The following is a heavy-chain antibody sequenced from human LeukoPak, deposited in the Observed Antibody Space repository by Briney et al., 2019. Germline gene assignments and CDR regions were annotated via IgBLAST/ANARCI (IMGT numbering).Heavy chain of an antibody. CDR2: INHTGST. Sequence: SETLSLTCTVSGGSISGYYWSWIRQPPGKGLEWIGEINHTGSTNYNPSLKSRVTISVDTSKNQFSLKLSSVTAADTAVYYCARHRSGWLQSSFDYWGQGTLVTVSS. J-gene: IGHJ4*02. V-gene: IGHV4-34*01. CDR1: GGSISGYY. D-gene: IGHD5-24*01. CDR3: ARHRSGWLQSSFDY.